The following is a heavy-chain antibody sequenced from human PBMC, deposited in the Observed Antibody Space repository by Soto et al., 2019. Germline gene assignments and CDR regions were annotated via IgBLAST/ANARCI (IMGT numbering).Heavy chain of an antibody. CDR2: IYSDGNK. CDR3: VHTAGWLHRY. V-gene: IGHV2-5*02. D-gene: IGHD5-12*01. J-gene: IGHJ4*02. CDR1: GFSLSDFAVG. Sequence: HITLKESGPTLVKPTQTLTLTCTLSGFSLSDFAVGVAWVRRPPGKALEWLALIYSDGNKYYSPSLKTRLTISTDTSKAHVVLTMTNMEPLDTATYFCVHTAGWLHRYWGQGTQVTVSS.